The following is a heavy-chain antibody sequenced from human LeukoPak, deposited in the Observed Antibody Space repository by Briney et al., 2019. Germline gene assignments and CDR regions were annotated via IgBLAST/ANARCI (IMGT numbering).Heavy chain of an antibody. Sequence: PSETLSLTCAVYGGSFSGYYWSWIRQPPGKGLEWIGEINHSGSTNYNPSLKSRVTISVDTSKNQFSLKLSSVTAADTAVYYCARGRGDSSGYYYVAYWGQGTLVTVFS. D-gene: IGHD3-22*01. J-gene: IGHJ4*02. CDR2: INHSGST. CDR3: ARGRGDSSGYYYVAY. V-gene: IGHV4-34*01. CDR1: GGSFSGYY.